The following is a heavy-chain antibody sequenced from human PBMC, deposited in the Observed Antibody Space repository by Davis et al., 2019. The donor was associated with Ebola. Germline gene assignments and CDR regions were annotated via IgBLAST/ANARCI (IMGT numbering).Heavy chain of an antibody. CDR2: IYSGGTT. CDR3: ARQLAGGGY. Sequence: GESLKISCAASGFSVSTKYMNWVRQAPGKGLQWVSIIYSGGTTYYADSVKGRFTISRDNAKNSLYLQMNSLRAEDTAVYYCARQLAGGGYWGQGTLVTVSS. J-gene: IGHJ4*02. V-gene: IGHV3-53*01. CDR1: GFSVSTKY. D-gene: IGHD6-13*01.